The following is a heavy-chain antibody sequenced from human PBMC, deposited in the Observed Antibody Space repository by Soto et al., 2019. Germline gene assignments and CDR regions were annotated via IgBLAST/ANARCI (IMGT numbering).Heavy chain of an antibody. CDR1: GFTFSSYG. CDR2: ISSSSTTI. Sequence: EVQLVESGGGLVQPGGSLRLSCSASGFTFSSYGMNWVRQAPGKGLEWVSYISSSSTTIYYADSVKGRFTIFRDNATNSLYLQLNSLRDEDTAVYYCARAPYYYDSSNYYGYWGQGTLVTVSS. CDR3: ARAPYYYDSSNYYGY. V-gene: IGHV3-48*02. D-gene: IGHD3-22*01. J-gene: IGHJ4*02.